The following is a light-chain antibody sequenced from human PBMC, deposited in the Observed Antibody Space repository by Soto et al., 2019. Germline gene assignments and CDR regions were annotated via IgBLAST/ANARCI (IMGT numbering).Light chain of an antibody. CDR1: QSISSW. Sequence: NQMTQSPSTLSASVKDRVTITCRASQSISSWLAWYQQKPGTAPKLLIYHASTLESGVPSRFSGSGSGTEFTLTISSLQPDDFASYYCQQYMSYSFGQGTKVDI. CDR3: QQYMSYS. CDR2: HAS. V-gene: IGKV1-5*01. J-gene: IGKJ1*01.